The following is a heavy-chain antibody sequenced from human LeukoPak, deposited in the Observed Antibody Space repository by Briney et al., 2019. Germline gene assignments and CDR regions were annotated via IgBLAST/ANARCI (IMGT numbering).Heavy chain of an antibody. D-gene: IGHD4-17*01. J-gene: IGHJ5*02. Sequence: PSETLSLTCTVSGGSIISYYWTWIRQPPGKGLEWIGYIYYSGSTNYNPSLKSRVTISVDTSKNQFSLQLSSVTAADTAVYYCARHAATGTTSSLRFDPWGQGTLVTVSS. V-gene: IGHV4-59*08. CDR1: GGSIISYY. CDR3: ARHAATGTTSSLRFDP. CDR2: IYYSGST.